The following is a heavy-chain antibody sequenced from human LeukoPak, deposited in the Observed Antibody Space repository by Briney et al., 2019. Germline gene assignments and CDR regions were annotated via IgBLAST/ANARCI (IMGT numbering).Heavy chain of an antibody. J-gene: IGHJ4*02. D-gene: IGHD7-27*01. Sequence: AETLSLTCSVSGDSITGYYWGWIRQPPGKGLEWIGNIYYTGYTYYNSSLKSRVTISLDTSKNQFSLKLISVTTADTAVYYCASRKLGNDYWGQGTLVTVSS. CDR3: ASRKLGNDY. CDR2: IYYTGYT. V-gene: IGHV4-39*07. CDR1: GDSITGYY.